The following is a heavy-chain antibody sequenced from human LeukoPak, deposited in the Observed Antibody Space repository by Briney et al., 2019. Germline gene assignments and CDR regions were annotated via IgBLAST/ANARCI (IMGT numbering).Heavy chain of an antibody. Sequence: SSETLSPTCTVPGGSISSGDYYWSWIRQPPGKGLEWIGYIYYSGSTYYNPSLKSRVTISVDTSKNQFSLKLSSVTAADTAVYYCARVIFLEWFTDYWGQGTLVTVSS. CDR1: GGSISSGDYY. D-gene: IGHD3-3*01. CDR3: ARVIFLEWFTDY. CDR2: IYYSGST. J-gene: IGHJ4*02. V-gene: IGHV4-30-4*01.